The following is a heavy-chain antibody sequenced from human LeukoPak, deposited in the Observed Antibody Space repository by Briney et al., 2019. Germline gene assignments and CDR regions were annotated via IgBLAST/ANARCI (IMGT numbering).Heavy chain of an antibody. CDR3: ARALLRLNWFDP. CDR2: ISSSGSTI. V-gene: IGHV3-48*03. CDR1: GPTFRSYE. Sequence: PGGSLRPSCAASGPTFRSYEMNGVGHAPKGRLKGLSYISSSGSTIYYADSVKGRFTISRDNAKNSLYLQMNSLRAEDTAVYYCARALLRLNWFDPWGQGTLVTVSS. D-gene: IGHD2/OR15-2a*01. J-gene: IGHJ5*02.